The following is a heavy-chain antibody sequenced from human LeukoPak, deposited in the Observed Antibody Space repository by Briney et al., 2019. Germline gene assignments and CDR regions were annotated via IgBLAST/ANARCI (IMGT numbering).Heavy chain of an antibody. J-gene: IGHJ4*02. CDR1: GYTFTSYD. CDR3: ASGRRPRPVVPAAPEYYFDY. CDR2: MNPNSGNT. D-gene: IGHD2-2*01. V-gene: IGHV1-8*03. Sequence: ASVKVSCKASGYTFTSYDINWVRQASGQGLEWMGGMNPNSGNTGYAQKFQGRVTITRNTSISTAYMELSSLRSEDTAVYYCASGRRPRPVVPAAPEYYFDYWGQGTLVTVSS.